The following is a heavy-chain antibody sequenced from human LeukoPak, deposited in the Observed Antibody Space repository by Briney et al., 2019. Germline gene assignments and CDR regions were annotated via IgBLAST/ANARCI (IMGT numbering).Heavy chain of an antibody. V-gene: IGHV3-9*01. Sequence: PGGSLRLSCAASGFTFDDYAMHWVRQAPGKGLEWVSGISWNSGSIGYADSVKGRFTISRDNSKNTLYLQMNSLRAEDTAVYYCAREKSHIVVVTATSLAYWGQGTLVTVSS. CDR1: GFTFDDYA. J-gene: IGHJ4*02. D-gene: IGHD2-21*02. CDR3: AREKSHIVVVTATSLAY. CDR2: ISWNSGSI.